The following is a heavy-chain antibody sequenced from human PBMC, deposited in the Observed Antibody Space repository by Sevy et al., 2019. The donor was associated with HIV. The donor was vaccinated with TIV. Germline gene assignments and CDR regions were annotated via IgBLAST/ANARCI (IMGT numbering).Heavy chain of an antibody. V-gene: IGHV1-2*02. D-gene: IGHD3-22*01. Sequence: ASVKVSCKASGYTFTGYYMHWVRQAPGQGLEWMGWINPNSGGTNYAQKFQGRVTMTRDTSISTAYMELSRLRSDDTAVYYCARGGGYYYDSSGYYYQTYYYYGMDVWGQWTTVTVSS. CDR2: INPNSGGT. CDR3: ARGGGYYYDSSGYYYQTYYYYGMDV. J-gene: IGHJ6*02. CDR1: GYTFTGYY.